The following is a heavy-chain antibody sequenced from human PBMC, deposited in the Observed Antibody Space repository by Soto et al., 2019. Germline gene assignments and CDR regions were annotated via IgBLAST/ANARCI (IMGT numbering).Heavy chain of an antibody. Sequence: QVQLVQSGAEVKKPGASVKVSCKASGYTFTGHYIHWVRQAPGQGLEWMGWINPNSGGTNYAQKFQGWVTMTRDRSISTAYMELSRLRSDDTAVYYCARDSGVTTGAFGTWGQGTMVTVPS. D-gene: IGHD4-17*01. CDR2: INPNSGGT. J-gene: IGHJ3*02. V-gene: IGHV1-2*04. CDR1: GYTFTGHY. CDR3: ARDSGVTTGAFGT.